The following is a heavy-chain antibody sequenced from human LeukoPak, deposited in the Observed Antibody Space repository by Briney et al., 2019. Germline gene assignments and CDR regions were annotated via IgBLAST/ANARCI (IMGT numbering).Heavy chain of an antibody. D-gene: IGHD3-22*01. CDR2: INSDGSST. CDR1: GFTFSSFW. Sequence: GGSLRLSCAASGFTFSSFWMHWVRQAPGKGLVWVSRINSDGSSTSYADSVKGRFTISRDNAKNSLYLQMNSLRAEDTAVYYCARDSTYYYDSSGPYYFDYWGQGTLVTVSS. CDR3: ARDSTYYYDSSGPYYFDY. V-gene: IGHV3-74*01. J-gene: IGHJ4*02.